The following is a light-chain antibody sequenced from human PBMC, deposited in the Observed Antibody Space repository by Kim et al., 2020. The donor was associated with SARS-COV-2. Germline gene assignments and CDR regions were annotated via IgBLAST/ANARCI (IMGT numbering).Light chain of an antibody. Sequence: PGQSITISCTGSSSDVGGYDYVSWYQQHPDKAPKLMIYDVRTRPSGLSNRFSGSKSGNTASLTISGLQAEDEADYYCTSYTGTSWVFGGGTQLTVL. J-gene: IGLJ3*02. CDR2: DVR. V-gene: IGLV2-14*03. CDR3: TSYTGTSWV. CDR1: SSDVGGYDY.